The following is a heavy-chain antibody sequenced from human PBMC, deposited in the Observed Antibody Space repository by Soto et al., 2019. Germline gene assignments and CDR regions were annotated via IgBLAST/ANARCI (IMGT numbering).Heavy chain of an antibody. D-gene: IGHD3-22*01. CDR1: GFTFSIYA. V-gene: IGHV3-23*01. CDR2: TGGSGRTT. J-gene: IGHJ4*02. Sequence: GGSLRLSCAASGFTFSIYAMTWVRQAPGKGLEWVSTTGGSGRTTYYADSVKGRFTVSRDNSKNTLYLQMNSLRAEDTAVYYCAKGYGGDTYYYDSSGYFWDYWGQGTLVTVSS. CDR3: AKGYGGDTYYYDSSGYFWDY.